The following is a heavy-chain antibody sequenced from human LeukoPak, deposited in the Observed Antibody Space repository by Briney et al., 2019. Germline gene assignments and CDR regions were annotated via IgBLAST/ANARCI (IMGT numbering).Heavy chain of an antibody. CDR3: ARASGYSYGDYYFDY. D-gene: IGHD5-18*01. CDR1: GYTFPSYF. CDR2: INPTGGST. V-gene: IGHV1-46*01. J-gene: IGHJ4*02. Sequence: ASVKVSCKASGYTFPSYFMHWVRQAPGQGLEWMGIINPTGGSTTYAQKFQGRVTMTRDTSTSTVYMELSSLRSEDTAVYYCARASGYSYGDYYFDYWGQGTLVTVSP.